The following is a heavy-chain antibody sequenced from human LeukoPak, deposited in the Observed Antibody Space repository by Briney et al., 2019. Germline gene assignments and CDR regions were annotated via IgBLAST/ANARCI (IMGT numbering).Heavy chain of an antibody. CDR1: GFTFSDYY. CDR2: ISSSGSTI. V-gene: IGHV3-11*01. Sequence: PGGSLRLSCAASGFTFSDYYMSWIRQAPGKGLEWVSYISSSGSTIYYADSVKGRFTISRDNAKNSLYLQMNSLRAEDTAVYYCARDRDYYGSDWSDPWGQGTLVTVSS. J-gene: IGHJ5*02. CDR3: ARDRDYYGSDWSDP. D-gene: IGHD3-10*01.